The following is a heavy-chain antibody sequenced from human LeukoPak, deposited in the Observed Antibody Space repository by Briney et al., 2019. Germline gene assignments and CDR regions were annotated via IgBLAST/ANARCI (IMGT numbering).Heavy chain of an antibody. CDR2: FDPEDGET. Sequence: ASVKVSCKVSGYTLTELSLHWVRLAPGKGLEWMGGFDPEDGETIYAQKFQGRVTMTEDTSTDTAYMELSSLRSEDTAVYYCARAPSRANWFDPWGQGTLVTVSS. V-gene: IGHV1-24*01. J-gene: IGHJ5*02. CDR1: GYTLTELS. CDR3: ARAPSRANWFDP. D-gene: IGHD3-10*01.